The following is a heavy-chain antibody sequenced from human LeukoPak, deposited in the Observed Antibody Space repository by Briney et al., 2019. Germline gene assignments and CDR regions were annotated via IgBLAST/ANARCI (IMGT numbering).Heavy chain of an antibody. CDR2: INPSGGST. J-gene: IGHJ4*02. CDR3: ARDPIGSRWPYYFDY. V-gene: IGHV1-46*01. Sequence: ASVKVSCKASGYTFTNYYMHWVRQAPGQGLEWMGIINPSGGSTSYAQKFQGRVTITRDTSASTAYMELSSLRSEDTAVYYCARDPIGSRWPYYFDYWGQGTLVTVSS. CDR1: GYTFTNYY. D-gene: IGHD6-13*01.